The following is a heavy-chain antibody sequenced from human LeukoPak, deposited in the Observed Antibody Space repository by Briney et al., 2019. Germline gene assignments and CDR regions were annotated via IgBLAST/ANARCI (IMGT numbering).Heavy chain of an antibody. CDR1: GFTFSNYW. J-gene: IGHJ6*02. CDR3: ARDLRYVMDV. CDR2: INSDASST. V-gene: IGHV3-74*01. Sequence: EGSLRLSCAASGFTFSNYWMHWVRQAPGKGLVWVSLINSDASSTTYADSVKGRFTISRDNAKNTLYLQMNSLGAEDTAVYYCARDLRYVMDVWGQGTTVTVSS.